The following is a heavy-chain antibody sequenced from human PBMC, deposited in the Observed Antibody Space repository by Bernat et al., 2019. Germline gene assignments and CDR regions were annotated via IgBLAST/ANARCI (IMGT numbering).Heavy chain of an antibody. V-gene: IGHV4-34*01. J-gene: IGHJ4*02. CDR3: ARVGDGYNLGYYFDY. CDR2: INHSGST. CDR1: GGSFSGYY. D-gene: IGHD5-24*01. Sequence: QVQLQLWGAGLLKPSETLSLTCAVYGGSFSGYYWSWIRQPPGKGLEWIGEINHSGSTNYNPSLKSRVTISVDTSKNQFSLKLSSVTAADTAVYYCARVGDGYNLGYYFDYWGQGTLVTVSS.